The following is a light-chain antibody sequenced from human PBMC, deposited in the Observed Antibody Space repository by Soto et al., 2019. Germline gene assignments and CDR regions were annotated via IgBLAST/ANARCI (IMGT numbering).Light chain of an antibody. V-gene: IGLV2-14*01. Sequence: QSALTQPASVSGSPGQSITISCTGTSSDIGGYNYVSWYQQHPGKAPKLMIYEVSNRPSGVSNRFSGSKSGNTASLTLSGLRAEDAAAYYCWSYTSSSTYVVFGGGTKLTVL. CDR1: SSDIGGYNY. CDR2: EVS. J-gene: IGLJ2*01. CDR3: WSYTSSSTYVV.